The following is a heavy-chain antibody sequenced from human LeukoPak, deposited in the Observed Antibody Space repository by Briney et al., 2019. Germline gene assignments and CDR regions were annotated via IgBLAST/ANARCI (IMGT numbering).Heavy chain of an antibody. Sequence: GASVKVSCKASGYTFTGYYMHWLRQAPGRGLEWMGRINPNSGGTNYAQKFQGRVTMTRDTSISTAYMELSRLRSDDTAVYYCARVKYYYDSRGYYFIDYWGQGTLVTVSS. CDR3: ARVKYYYDSRGYYFIDY. D-gene: IGHD3-22*01. V-gene: IGHV1-2*06. CDR1: GYTFTGYY. J-gene: IGHJ4*02. CDR2: INPNSGGT.